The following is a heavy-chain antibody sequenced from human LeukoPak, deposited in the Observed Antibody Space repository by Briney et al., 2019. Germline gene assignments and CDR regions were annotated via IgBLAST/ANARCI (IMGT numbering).Heavy chain of an antibody. J-gene: IGHJ4*02. CDR2: IYTSGST. V-gene: IGHV4-4*07. Sequence: SETLSLTCTVSGGSISSYYWSWIRQPAGKGLEWIGRIYTSGSTNYNPSLKSRVTMSVDTSKNQFSLRLSSVTAADTAVYYCAGNYYDFWSGYFDYWGQGTLVTVSS. CDR3: AGNYYDFWSGYFDY. D-gene: IGHD3-3*01. CDR1: GGSISSYY.